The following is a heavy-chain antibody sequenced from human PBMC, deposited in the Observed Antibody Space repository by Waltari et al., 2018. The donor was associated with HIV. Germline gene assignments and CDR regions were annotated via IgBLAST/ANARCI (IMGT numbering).Heavy chain of an antibody. CDR2: INPNSGGT. CDR3: ARDLAARPNWFDP. Sequence: QVQLVQSGAEVKKPGASVKVSCKASGYTFTGYYMPWVRKAPGQGLEWMGWINPNSGGTNYAQKFQGRVTMTRDTSISTAYMELSRLRSDDTAVYYCARDLAARPNWFDPWGQGTLVTVSS. CDR1: GYTFTGYY. J-gene: IGHJ5*02. V-gene: IGHV1-2*02. D-gene: IGHD6-6*01.